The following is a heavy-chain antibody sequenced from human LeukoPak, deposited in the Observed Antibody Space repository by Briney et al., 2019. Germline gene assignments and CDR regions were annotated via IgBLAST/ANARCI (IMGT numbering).Heavy chain of an antibody. D-gene: IGHD5-12*01. CDR2: INHSGST. CDR1: GGSFSGYY. Sequence: SETLSLTCAVYGGSFSGYYWSWIRQPPGKGLEWIGEINHSGSTNYNPSLKSRVTISVDTSKNQFSLKLSSVTAADTAVYYCARDRVASYGMDVWGQGTTVTVSS. V-gene: IGHV4-34*01. CDR3: ARDRVASYGMDV. J-gene: IGHJ6*02.